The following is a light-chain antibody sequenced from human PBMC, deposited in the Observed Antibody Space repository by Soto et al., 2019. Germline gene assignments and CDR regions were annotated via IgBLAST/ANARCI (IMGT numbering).Light chain of an antibody. V-gene: IGLV2-14*01. CDR2: DVT. Sequence: QSALTQPASVSGSPGQSITISCTGTSSDGGFYNYVSWYQQHPGKAPKLMIYDVTNRPSGVSNRFSGSRSGNTASLTISGLKVEDEADYYCSSYTGSSTLVVFGGGTKLTVL. J-gene: IGLJ2*01. CDR3: SSYTGSSTLVV. CDR1: SSDGGFYNY.